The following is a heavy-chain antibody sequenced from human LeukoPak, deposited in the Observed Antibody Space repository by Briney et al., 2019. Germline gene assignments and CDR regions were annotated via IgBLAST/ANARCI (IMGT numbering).Heavy chain of an antibody. J-gene: IGHJ6*03. D-gene: IGHD2-15*01. V-gene: IGHV4-38-2*02. CDR3: ARLGYCSGGSCYYHYYMDV. Sequence: SETLSLTCTVSGYSISSGYYWGWIRQPPGKGLEWIGSIYHSGSTYYNPSLKSRVTMSGDTSKNQFSLKLSSVTAADTAAYYCARLGYCSGGSCYYHYYMDVWGKGTTVTVSS. CDR1: GYSISSGYY. CDR2: IYHSGST.